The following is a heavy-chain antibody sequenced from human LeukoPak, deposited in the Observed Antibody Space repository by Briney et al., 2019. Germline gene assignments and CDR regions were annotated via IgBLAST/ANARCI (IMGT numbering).Heavy chain of an antibody. CDR1: GDSVSSKSAA. D-gene: IGHD3-10*01. Sequence: SQTLSLTCAISGDSVSSKSAAWNWIRQSPSRGLEWLGRTYYRSKWYNDYAVFVKSRININPDTSKNQFSLQRNSVTPEDTAMYYCAREDGLGSSQPLFDYWGQGTLVTVSS. CDR2: TYYRSKWYN. CDR3: AREDGLGSSQPLFDY. V-gene: IGHV6-1*01. J-gene: IGHJ4*02.